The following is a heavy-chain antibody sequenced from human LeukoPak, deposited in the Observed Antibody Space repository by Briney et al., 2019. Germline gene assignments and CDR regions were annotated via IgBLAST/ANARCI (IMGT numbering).Heavy chain of an antibody. Sequence: VSGPTLVKPTQTLTLTCTFSGFSLSTSGVGVGWIRQPPGKALEWLALIYWDDDKRYSPSLKSRLTITKDTSKNQVVLTMTNMDPVDTATYYCAHMEIYYDFWSGSLRGYYYYYMDVWGKGTTVTVSS. D-gene: IGHD3-3*01. CDR3: AHMEIYYDFWSGSLRGYYYYYMDV. CDR2: IYWDDDK. CDR1: GFSLSTSGVG. J-gene: IGHJ6*03. V-gene: IGHV2-5*02.